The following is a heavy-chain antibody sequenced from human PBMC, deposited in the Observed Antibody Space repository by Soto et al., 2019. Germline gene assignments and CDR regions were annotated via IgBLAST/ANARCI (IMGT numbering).Heavy chain of an antibody. J-gene: IGHJ5*02. CDR2: ISAYNGNT. CDR3: ARDLGRPGGVSGSYRRFDP. D-gene: IGHD1-26*01. V-gene: IGHV1-18*01. CDR1: GYTFTSYG. Sequence: QVQLVQSGAEVKKPGASVKVSCKASGYTFTSYGITWVRQAPGQGLEWMGWISAYNGNTNYAQKLQGRVTMTTDTSTSTAYMELRSLRSDDTAVYFCARDLGRPGGVSGSYRRFDPWGQGTLVTVSS.